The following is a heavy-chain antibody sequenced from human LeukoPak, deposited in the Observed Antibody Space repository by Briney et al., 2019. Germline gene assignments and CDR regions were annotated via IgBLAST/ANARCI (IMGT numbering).Heavy chain of an antibody. CDR3: ARGGYYDSSGYYYGWFDP. J-gene: IGHJ5*02. V-gene: IGHV4-31*03. CDR2: IYYSGST. CDR1: GGSISSGGYY. Sequence: PSETLSLTCTVSGGSISSGGYYWSWIRQHPGKGLEWIGYIYYSGSTYYNPSLKSRVTISVDTSKNQFSLKLSSVTAADTAVYYCARGGYYDSSGYYYGWFDPWGQGTLVTVSS. D-gene: IGHD3-22*01.